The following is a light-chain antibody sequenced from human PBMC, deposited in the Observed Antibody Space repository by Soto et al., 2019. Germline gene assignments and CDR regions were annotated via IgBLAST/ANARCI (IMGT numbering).Light chain of an antibody. CDR3: QQLYSFPLT. CDR1: HNMGTS. CDR2: DAS. Sequence: DIQMTQSPSTLSASVGDRVTITFRASHNMGTSLAWYQQTPGKAPKLLISDASTLESGVPSRFGGSGSGTDFTHTISSLQPEDFATYYCQQLYSFPLTFGGGTKVDIK. J-gene: IGKJ4*01. V-gene: IGKV1-5*01.